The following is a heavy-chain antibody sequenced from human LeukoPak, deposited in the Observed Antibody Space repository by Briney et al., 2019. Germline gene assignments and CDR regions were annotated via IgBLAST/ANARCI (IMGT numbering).Heavy chain of an antibody. J-gene: IGHJ4*02. CDR2: ISGDGTTI. V-gene: IGHV3-48*03. CDR3: ARRFDS. Sequence: GLEWGSYISGDGTTIYYADSVRGRFTISRDNINNSVYLQMNSLRAEDTAVYYCARRFDSWGQGTLVTVSS.